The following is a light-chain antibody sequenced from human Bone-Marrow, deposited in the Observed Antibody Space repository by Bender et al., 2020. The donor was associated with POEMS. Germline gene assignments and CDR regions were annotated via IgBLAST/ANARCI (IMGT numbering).Light chain of an antibody. CDR1: SSDVGSYIL. J-gene: IGLJ1*01. Sequence: QSALTQPASVSGSPGQSITISCTGSSSDVGSYILVSWYQQYPGKGPKLLIYEGNKRPSGVSNRFSGSKSGNTASLTISGLQAEDEADYYCSSYADSNNYVFRTATKVTVL. CDR3: SSYADSNNYV. V-gene: IGLV2-14*02. CDR2: EGN.